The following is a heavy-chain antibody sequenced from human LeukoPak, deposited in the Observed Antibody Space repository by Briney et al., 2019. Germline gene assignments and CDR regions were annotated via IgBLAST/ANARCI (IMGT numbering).Heavy chain of an antibody. J-gene: IGHJ4*02. CDR1: GGSISSYY. CDR2: IYTSGST. D-gene: IGHD3-22*01. V-gene: IGHV4-4*07. CDR3: ARDNANYYDSSGYKTFDY. Sequence: SETLSLTCTVSGGSISSYYWSWIRQPAGKGLEWIGRIYTSGSTNYNPSLKSRVTMSVDTSKNQFSLKLSSVTAADTAVYYCARDNANYYDSSGYKTFDYWGQGTLVTVSS.